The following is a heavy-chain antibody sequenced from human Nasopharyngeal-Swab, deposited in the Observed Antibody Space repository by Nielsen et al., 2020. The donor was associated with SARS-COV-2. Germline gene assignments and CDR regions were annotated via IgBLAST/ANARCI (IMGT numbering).Heavy chain of an antibody. Sequence: SLKISCAASGFTFDDYAMHWVRQAPGKGLEWVSGISWNSGSIGYADSVKGRFTISRDNAKNSLHLQMNSLRAEDTALYYCAKDCAPYSSGYDYWGQGTLVTVSS. J-gene: IGHJ4*02. CDR2: ISWNSGSI. CDR1: GFTFDDYA. D-gene: IGHD6-19*01. CDR3: AKDCAPYSSGYDY. V-gene: IGHV3-9*01.